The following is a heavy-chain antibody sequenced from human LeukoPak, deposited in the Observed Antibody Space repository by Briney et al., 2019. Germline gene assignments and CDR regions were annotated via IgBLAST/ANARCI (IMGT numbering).Heavy chain of an antibody. CDR1: GFTFSIYA. CDR3: AKPHDYGDYGRDY. Sequence: GGSLRLSCAASGFTFSIYAMIWVRQAPGKGLEWVSSLSGSGGNTYYADSAKGRFTISRDNSKNTLYLQMNSLRAEDTAVYYCAKPHDYGDYGRDYWGQGTLVTVSS. V-gene: IGHV3-23*01. D-gene: IGHD4-17*01. J-gene: IGHJ4*02. CDR2: LSGSGGNT.